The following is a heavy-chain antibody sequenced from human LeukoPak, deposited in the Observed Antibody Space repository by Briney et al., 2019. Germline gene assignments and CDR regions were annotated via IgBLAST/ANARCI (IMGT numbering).Heavy chain of an antibody. J-gene: IGHJ4*02. CDR1: GFTFDDYT. CDR2: ISWDGGST. V-gene: IGHV3-43*01. CDR3: AKDALSITVVTGGAFDY. Sequence: QTGGSLRLSCAASGFTFDDYTMHWVRQAPGKGLEWVSLISWDGGSTYYADSVKGRFIISRDNSKNSLYLQMNSLRTEDTALYYCAKDALSITVVTGGAFDYWGQGTLVTVSS. D-gene: IGHD4-23*01.